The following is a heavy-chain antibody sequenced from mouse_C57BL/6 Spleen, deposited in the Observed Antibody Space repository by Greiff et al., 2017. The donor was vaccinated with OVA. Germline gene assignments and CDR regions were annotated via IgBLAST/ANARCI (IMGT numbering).Heavy chain of an antibody. J-gene: IGHJ2*01. V-gene: IGHV1-85*01. D-gene: IGHD1-1*01. Sequence: VKLVESGPELVKPGASVKLSCKASGYTFTSYDINWVKQRPGQGLEWIGWIYPRDGSTKYNEKFKGKATLTVDTSSSTAYMELHSLTSEDSAVYFCAREAYGSSPYYFDYWGQGTTLTVSS. CDR1: GYTFTSYD. CDR2: IYPRDGST. CDR3: AREAYGSSPYYFDY.